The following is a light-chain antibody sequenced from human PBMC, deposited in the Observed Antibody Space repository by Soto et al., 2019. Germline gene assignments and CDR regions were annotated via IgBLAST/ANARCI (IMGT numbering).Light chain of an antibody. J-gene: IGKJ1*01. CDR3: QQYESSPWT. CDR1: QSVSSSF. Sequence: ESVLTQSPGTLSLSPGERATLSCRASQSVSSSFLAWYQLKPGKAPRLLIYGASSMATGIPDRFSGSGSGTHFTVTIRRLEAEDFAVYYCQQYESSPWTFGQGTKVEIK. CDR2: GAS. V-gene: IGKV3-20*01.